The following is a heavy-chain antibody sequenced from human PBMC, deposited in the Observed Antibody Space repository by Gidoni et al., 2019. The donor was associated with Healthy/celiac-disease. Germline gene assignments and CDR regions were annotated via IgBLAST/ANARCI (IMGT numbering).Heavy chain of an antibody. CDR1: GSTFSSYA. V-gene: IGHV3-30-3*01. Sequence: QVQLVESGGGVVQPGRSLRLSCAASGSTFSSYAMHWVRQAPGKGLEWVAVISYDGSNKYYADSVKGRFTISRDNSKNTLYLQMNSLRAEDTAVYYCAREPPRADDAFDIWGQGTMVTVSS. CDR3: AREPPRADDAFDI. J-gene: IGHJ3*02. CDR2: ISYDGSNK.